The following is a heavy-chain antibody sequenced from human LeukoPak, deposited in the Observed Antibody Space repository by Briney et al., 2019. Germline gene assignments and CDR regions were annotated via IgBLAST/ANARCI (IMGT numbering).Heavy chain of an antibody. Sequence: GALRLSCAASGFNFNIFWMSWVRQAPGKGLEWIGEINHSGSTNYNPSLKSRVTISVDTSKNQFSLKLSSVTAADTAVYYCARHGPLRYFDWSRTNYFDYWGQGTLVTVSS. CDR1: GFNFNIFW. D-gene: IGHD3-9*01. CDR3: ARHGPLRYFDWSRTNYFDY. CDR2: INHSGST. V-gene: IGHV4-34*01. J-gene: IGHJ4*02.